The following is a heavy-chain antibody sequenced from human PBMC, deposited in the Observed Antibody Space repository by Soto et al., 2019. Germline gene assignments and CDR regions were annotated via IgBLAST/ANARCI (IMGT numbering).Heavy chain of an antibody. D-gene: IGHD6-13*01. CDR3: ARYSSSSPHYYGMDV. CDR2: IYYSGST. J-gene: IGHJ6*02. Sequence: QVQLQESGPGLVKPSQTLSLTCTVSGGSISSGGYYWSWIRQHPGKGLEWIGYIYYSGSTYYNPSLKSRVTISEDTSKNQFSLKLSSVTAADTAVYYCARYSSSSPHYYGMDVWGQGTTVTVSS. CDR1: GGSISSGGYY. V-gene: IGHV4-31*03.